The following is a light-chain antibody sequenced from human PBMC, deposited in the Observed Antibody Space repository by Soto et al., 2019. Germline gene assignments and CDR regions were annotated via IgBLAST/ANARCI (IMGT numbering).Light chain of an antibody. Sequence: QSALTQPPSVSGSPGQSVTISCTGTSNDIGAYNYVSWYQHHPGKVPQLLIYEVFRRPSGVPDRFSASKSGNTASLTVSGLQPEDEADYYCPSSVGRETGVFGSGTQLTVL. CDR3: PSSVGRETGV. CDR1: SNDIGAYNY. CDR2: EVF. J-gene: IGLJ1*01. V-gene: IGLV2-8*01.